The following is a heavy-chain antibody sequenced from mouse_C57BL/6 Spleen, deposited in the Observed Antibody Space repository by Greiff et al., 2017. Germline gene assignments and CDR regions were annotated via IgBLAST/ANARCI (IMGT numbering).Heavy chain of an antibody. CDR3: ARPYYYGSSYYAMDY. CDR1: GYTFTSYG. Sequence: QVQLQQSGAELARPGASVKLSCKASGYTFTSYGISWVKQRTGQGLEWIGEIYPRSGNTYYNEKFKGKATLTADKSSSTAYMELRSLTSEDSAVXFGARPYYYGSSYYAMDYWGQGTSVTVSS. J-gene: IGHJ4*01. CDR2: IYPRSGNT. D-gene: IGHD1-1*01. V-gene: IGHV1-81*01.